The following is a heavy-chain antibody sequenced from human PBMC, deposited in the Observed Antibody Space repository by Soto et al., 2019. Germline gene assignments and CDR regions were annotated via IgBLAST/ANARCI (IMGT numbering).Heavy chain of an antibody. J-gene: IGHJ4*02. D-gene: IGHD3-10*01. CDR2: ISSSGGNT. CDR1: GFTFSSYA. CDR3: AAYYYGSGGSRGPFDY. V-gene: IGHV3-23*01. Sequence: HPGGSLRLSCAASGFTFSSYAMSWVRQAPGKGLEWVSAISSSGGNTYYADSVKGRFTISRDNSKNTLYLQMNSLRAEDTAVYYCAAYYYGSGGSRGPFDYWGQGTLVTVSS.